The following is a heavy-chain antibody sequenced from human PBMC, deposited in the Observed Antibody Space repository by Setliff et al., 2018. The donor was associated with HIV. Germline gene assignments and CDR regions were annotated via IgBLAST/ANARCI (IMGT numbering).Heavy chain of an antibody. CDR3: AREGKYGYSSSWYNY. J-gene: IGHJ4*02. Sequence: PSETLSLTCTVSGGSFSSGNYYWSWNRQPAGKGLEWIGHIYSIENTNYNPSLKSRVTISVDTSKNQFSLKLRSLTAADTAVYYCAREGKYGYSSSWYNYWGQGALVTVSS. CDR2: IYSIENT. CDR1: GGSFSSGNYY. V-gene: IGHV4-61*09. D-gene: IGHD6-13*01.